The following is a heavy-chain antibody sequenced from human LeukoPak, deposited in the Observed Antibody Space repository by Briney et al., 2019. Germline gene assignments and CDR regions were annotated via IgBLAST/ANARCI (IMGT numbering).Heavy chain of an antibody. J-gene: IGHJ5*02. CDR2: IYHSGST. CDR1: GYSISSGYY. D-gene: IGHD5-24*01. CDR3: ARVKGWPPGWFDP. V-gene: IGHV4-38-2*02. Sequence: SETLSLTCTVSGYSISSGYYWGWIRQPPGKGLEWIGSIYHSGSTNYNPSLKSRVTISVDTSKNQFSLKLSSVTAADTAMYYCARVKGWPPGWFDPWGQGTLVTVSS.